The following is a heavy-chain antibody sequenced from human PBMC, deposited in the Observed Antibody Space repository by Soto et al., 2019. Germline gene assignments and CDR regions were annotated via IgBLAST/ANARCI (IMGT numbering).Heavy chain of an antibody. D-gene: IGHD2-2*01. Sequence: ASVKVSCKASGYTFTSYGISWVRQAPGQGLEWMGWISAYNGNTNYAQKLQGRVTMTTDTSTSTAYMELRSLRSDDTAVYYCARVGPTLPGRGYCSSTSCRPSDYWGQGTLVTVSS. V-gene: IGHV1-18*01. CDR3: ARVGPTLPGRGYCSSTSCRPSDY. CDR2: ISAYNGNT. J-gene: IGHJ4*02. CDR1: GYTFTSYG.